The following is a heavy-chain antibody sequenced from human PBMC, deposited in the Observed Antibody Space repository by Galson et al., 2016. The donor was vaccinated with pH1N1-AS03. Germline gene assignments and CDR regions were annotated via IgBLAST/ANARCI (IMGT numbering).Heavy chain of an antibody. D-gene: IGHD1-26*01. CDR1: GYIFTGFH. V-gene: IGHV1-2*04. J-gene: IGHJ6*02. CDR2: INPNNGVT. CDR3: ARDPRGPCSSATCATTYYFDMDV. Sequence: SVKVSCKASGYIFTGFHVHWVRQAPGQGLEWMGWINPNNGVTNYAQEFEAWVTMTGDTSISTAYLELYGLKSDDTAVYYCARDPRGPCSSATCATTYYFDMDVWGQGTTVIVSS.